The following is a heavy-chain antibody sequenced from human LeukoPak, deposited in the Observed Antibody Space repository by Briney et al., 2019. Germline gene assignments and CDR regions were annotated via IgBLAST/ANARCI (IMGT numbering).Heavy chain of an antibody. V-gene: IGHV1-2*02. Sequence: GASVKVSCKASGYTFTGYYMHWVRQAPGQGLDWMGWINPNSGVTNYAQKFQGRVTMTRDTSIRTAYMDLSRLTCDDTAVYYCARRYCSGGICYSVADYWGQGTLVTVSS. CDR1: GYTFTGYY. D-gene: IGHD2-15*01. J-gene: IGHJ4*02. CDR2: INPNSGVT. CDR3: ARRYCSGGICYSVADY.